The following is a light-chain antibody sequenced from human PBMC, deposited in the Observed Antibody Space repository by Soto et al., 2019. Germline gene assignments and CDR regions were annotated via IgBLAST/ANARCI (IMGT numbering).Light chain of an antibody. Sequence: DTQMTQSPSSLSASVGGRISITCRASQTVSTYLNWYQQKPGKAPTLLISATSTLQSGVPSRFSGSGSGTEFTLTITSLQPEDFATYYCQQTYKTPRTLGQGTKVDIK. J-gene: IGKJ1*01. V-gene: IGKV1-39*01. CDR1: QTVSTY. CDR3: QQTYKTPRT. CDR2: ATS.